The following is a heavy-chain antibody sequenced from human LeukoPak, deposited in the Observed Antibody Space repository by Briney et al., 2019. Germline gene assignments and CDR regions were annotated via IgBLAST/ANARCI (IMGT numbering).Heavy chain of an antibody. CDR2: ISASDGST. CDR3: AKLTSGWFEDF. CDR1: GSTFNNYA. J-gene: IGHJ4*02. V-gene: IGHV3-23*01. Sequence: PGGSLRLSCAASGSTFNNYAMTWVRQAPGRGLEWVSAISASDGSTYYVDSVKGRFTISRDFSKNILYLQMNSLRAEDTAVYYCAKLTSGWFEDFWGQGTLVTVSS. D-gene: IGHD6-19*01.